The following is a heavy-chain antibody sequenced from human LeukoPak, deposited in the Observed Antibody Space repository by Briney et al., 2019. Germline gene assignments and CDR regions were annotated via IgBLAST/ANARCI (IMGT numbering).Heavy chain of an antibody. CDR3: ARGRLATVIEPRYYYGLDV. J-gene: IGHJ6*02. D-gene: IGHD4-11*01. CDR2: IYYSGST. V-gene: IGHV4-39*01. CDR1: GGSIISSNYY. Sequence: PSETLSLTCTVSGGSIISSNYYWGWIRQPPGKGLEWIASIYYSGSTHYNPSLKSRVTISVDTSKNQFSLKLSSVTAADTAVYYCARGRLATVIEPRYYYGLDVWGQGTTVTVSS.